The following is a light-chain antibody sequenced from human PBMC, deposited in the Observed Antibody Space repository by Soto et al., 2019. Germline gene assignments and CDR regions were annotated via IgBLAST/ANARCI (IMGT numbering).Light chain of an antibody. CDR1: QIISSSN. CDR2: GAY. V-gene: IGKV3-20*01. CDR3: QHYAT. Sequence: ERVMTQSPATLSLSPGERATLSCRTSQIISSSNLAWYQQKPGQAPRLLIYGAYSRATGIPDRFSGSGSGTDFTLTISRLEPEDFAVYYCQHYATFGQGTKVDIK. J-gene: IGKJ1*01.